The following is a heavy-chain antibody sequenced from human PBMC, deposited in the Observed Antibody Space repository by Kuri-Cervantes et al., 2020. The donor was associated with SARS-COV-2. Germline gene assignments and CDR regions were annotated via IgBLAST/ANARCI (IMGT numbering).Heavy chain of an antibody. V-gene: IGHV3-21*01. CDR2: ISSSSFYI. CDR1: GFMFSNYW. CDR3: ARAGVKDIVATITSYYYYYGMDV. J-gene: IGHJ6*02. Sequence: GESLKISCAASGFMFSNYWMNWVRQAPGKGLEWVSSISSSSFYIYYADSVKGRFTISRDNAKNSLYLQMNSLRAEDTAVYYCARAGVKDIVATITSYYYYYGMDVWGQGTTVTVSS. D-gene: IGHD5-12*01.